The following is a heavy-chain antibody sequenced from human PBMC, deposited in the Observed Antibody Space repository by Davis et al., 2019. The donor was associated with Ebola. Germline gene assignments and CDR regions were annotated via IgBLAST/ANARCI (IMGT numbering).Heavy chain of an antibody. V-gene: IGHV1-69*10. CDR1: GGTFSSYA. CDR3: AREFPPIVVVPAATTKAGYYYMDV. D-gene: IGHD2-2*01. Sequence: SVKVSCKASGGTFSSYATSWVRQAPGQGLEWMGGIIPILGIANYAQKLQGRVTMTTDTSTSTAYMELRSLRSDDTAVYYCAREFPPIVVVPAATTKAGYYYMDVWGKGTTVTVSS. J-gene: IGHJ6*03. CDR2: IIPILGIA.